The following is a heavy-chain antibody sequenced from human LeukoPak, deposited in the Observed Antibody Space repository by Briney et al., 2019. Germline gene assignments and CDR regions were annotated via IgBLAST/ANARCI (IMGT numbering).Heavy chain of an antibody. Sequence: PGGSLRLSCVTSGFRFSSYVMSWVRQAAGKVLEYVSSTDGTDGGSYYAESGKGRFTISRDNSKNTLFLQMNSLRVEDTAVYYCARVDAGNYDYWGQGTLLTVSS. J-gene: IGHJ4*02. CDR3: ARVDAGNYDY. CDR1: GFRFSSYV. CDR2: TDGTDGGS. V-gene: IGHV3-23*01. D-gene: IGHD1-26*01.